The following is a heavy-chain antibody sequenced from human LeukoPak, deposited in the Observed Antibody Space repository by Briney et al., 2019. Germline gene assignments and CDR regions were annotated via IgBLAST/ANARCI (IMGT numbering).Heavy chain of an antibody. CDR1: GFTFSSYT. CDR2: ITTSDGNT. D-gene: IGHD7-27*01. V-gene: IGHV3-23*01. Sequence: GSLRLSCAASGFTFSSYTMSWVRQAPGKGLEWVSTITTSDGNTYYADSVKGRFTVSRDNSKNTLFLQMSSLRAEGTAVYYCAKDGGLWVSAHWGDSWGRGTLVTVSS. CDR3: AKDGGLWVSAHWGDS. J-gene: IGHJ4*02.